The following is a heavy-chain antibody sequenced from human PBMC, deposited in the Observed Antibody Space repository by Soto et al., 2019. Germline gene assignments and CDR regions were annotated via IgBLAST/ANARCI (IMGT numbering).Heavy chain of an antibody. Sequence: QVQLVESGGGVVQPGRSLRLSCAASGFTFSRYDMHWVRQAPGKWLEWVAVIWYDATIKYYADSVKGRFTISRDNSKNILFLQMNSLGAEDTAVYYCARDLRDYYGSGTYYNRLDYWGQGALVTVSS. J-gene: IGHJ4*02. CDR3: ARDLRDYYGSGTYYNRLDY. D-gene: IGHD3-10*01. V-gene: IGHV3-33*01. CDR2: IWYDATIK. CDR1: GFTFSRYD.